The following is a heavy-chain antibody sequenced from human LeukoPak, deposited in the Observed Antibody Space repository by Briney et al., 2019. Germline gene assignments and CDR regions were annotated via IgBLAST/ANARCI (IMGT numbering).Heavy chain of an antibody. D-gene: IGHD6-13*01. CDR1: GGSISSSSYY. V-gene: IGHV4-39*07. CDR3: AREGIAAAGTLNWFDP. Sequence: PSETLSLTCTVSGGSISSSSYYWGWIRQPPGKGLEWIGSIYYSGSTYYNPSLKSRVTISVDTSKNQFSLKLSSVTAADTAVYYCAREGIAAAGTLNWFDPWGQGTPVTVSS. J-gene: IGHJ5*02. CDR2: IYYSGST.